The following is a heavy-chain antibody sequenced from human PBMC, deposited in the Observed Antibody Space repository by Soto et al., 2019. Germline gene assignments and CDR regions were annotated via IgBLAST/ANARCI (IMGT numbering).Heavy chain of an antibody. V-gene: IGHV4-39*01. D-gene: IGHD3-22*01. Sequence: SETLSLTCTVSGGSISSGGYYWGWIRQSPGKGLEWIGSVYYSGFTYYNPSLKSRVTISLDTSKNQFSLEVSSVTAADTALYYCATTFDSSGYYHNFGMDVWGQGTTVTVSS. J-gene: IGHJ6*02. CDR2: VYYSGFT. CDR1: GGSISSGGYY. CDR3: ATTFDSSGYYHNFGMDV.